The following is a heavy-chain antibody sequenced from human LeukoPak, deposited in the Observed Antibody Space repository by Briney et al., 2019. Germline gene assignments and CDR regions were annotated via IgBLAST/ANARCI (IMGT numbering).Heavy chain of an antibody. J-gene: IGHJ5*02. V-gene: IGHV4-34*01. D-gene: IGHD3-10*01. CDR1: GGSFSGYY. CDR2: INHSGSA. CDR3: ARHLVRGVKFYNWFDP. Sequence: SETLSLTCAVYGGSFSGYYWSWIRQPPGKGLEWIGEINHSGSANYNPSLKSRVTISVDTSKNQFSLKLSSVTAADTAVYYCARHLVRGVKFYNWFDPWGQGTLVTVSS.